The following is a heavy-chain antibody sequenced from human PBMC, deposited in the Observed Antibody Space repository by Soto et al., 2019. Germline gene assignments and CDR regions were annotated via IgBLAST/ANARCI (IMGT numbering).Heavy chain of an antibody. D-gene: IGHD5-18*01. Sequence: SVKVSCKASGGTFSSYTISWVRQAPGQGLEWMGRIIPILGIANYAQKFQGRVTITADKSTSTAYMELSSLRSEGTAVYYCARGQDTAMAHFDYWGQGTLVTVSS. CDR2: IIPILGIA. CDR1: GGTFSSYT. CDR3: ARGQDTAMAHFDY. V-gene: IGHV1-69*02. J-gene: IGHJ4*02.